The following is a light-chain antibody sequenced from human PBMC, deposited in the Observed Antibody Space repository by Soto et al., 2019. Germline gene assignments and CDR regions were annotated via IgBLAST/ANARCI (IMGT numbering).Light chain of an antibody. Sequence: QSVLTQPASVSGSPGQSITISCTGTSSDVGAYDYVSWYQQHPGKAPKVIIYEVSNRPSGVSNRFSGSKSGNTASLTISGLQAEDEADYYCISYGSNSARVFGGGTKVTVL. V-gene: IGLV2-14*01. CDR3: ISYGSNSARV. J-gene: IGLJ3*02. CDR1: SSDVGAYDY. CDR2: EVS.